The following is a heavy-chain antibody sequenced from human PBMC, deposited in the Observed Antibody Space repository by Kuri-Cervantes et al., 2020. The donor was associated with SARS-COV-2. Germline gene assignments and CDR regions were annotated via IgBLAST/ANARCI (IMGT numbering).Heavy chain of an antibody. CDR1: GGSISSYY. D-gene: IGHD5-18*01. CDR2: IYYSGST. Sequence: GSLRLSCTVSGGSISSYYWSWIRQPPGKGLEWIGYIYYSGSTNYNPSLKSRVTISVDTSKNQFSPKLSSVTAADTAVYYCARDGGYSYAEGAFDIWGQGTMVTVSS. V-gene: IGHV4-59*01. CDR3: ARDGGYSYAEGAFDI. J-gene: IGHJ3*02.